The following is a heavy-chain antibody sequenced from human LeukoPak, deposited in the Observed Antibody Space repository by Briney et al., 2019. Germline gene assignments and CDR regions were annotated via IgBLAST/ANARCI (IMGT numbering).Heavy chain of an antibody. Sequence: GRSLRLSCAASGFTFSSYAMHWVRQAPGKGLEWVAVISYDGSNKYYADSVKGRFTISRDNSKNTLYLQMNSLRAEDTAVYYCARAKTYCGGDCLFYYYYMDVWGKGTTVTASS. CDR2: ISYDGSNK. D-gene: IGHD2-21*02. CDR1: GFTFSSYA. J-gene: IGHJ6*03. CDR3: ARAKTYCGGDCLFYYYYMDV. V-gene: IGHV3-30*04.